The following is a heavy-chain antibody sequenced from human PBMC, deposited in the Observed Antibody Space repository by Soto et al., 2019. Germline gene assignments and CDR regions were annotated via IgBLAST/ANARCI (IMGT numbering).Heavy chain of an antibody. CDR3: ARDDIPGRAVAIYGMDV. CDR2: INSDGYTT. D-gene: IGHD6-19*01. Sequence: PGGSLRLSCAASGFTFSTYAMSWVRQAPGKGLEWVSAINSDGYTTYYADSVKGRFTISRANSMNALFLQINSLRAGDTAVYYCARDDIPGRAVAIYGMDVWGQGTTVTVSS. V-gene: IGHV3-23*01. J-gene: IGHJ6*02. CDR1: GFTFSTYA.